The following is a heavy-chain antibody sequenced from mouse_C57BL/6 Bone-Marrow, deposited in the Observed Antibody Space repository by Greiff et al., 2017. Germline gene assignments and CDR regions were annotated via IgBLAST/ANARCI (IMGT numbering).Heavy chain of an antibody. D-gene: IGHD2-3*01. CDR3: SSFDGNYFDF. CDR2: IAPEIGDT. J-gene: IGHJ2*01. V-gene: IGHV14-4*01. Sequence: EVKLMESGAELVRPGASVKLSCTASGFNFKDDYIHWVKQRPEQGLEWIGWIAPEIGDTEYASKFPGKATITSDTSSNTAYLQLSSLTSEDTAVYYCSSFDGNYFDFWGQGTPLTVAS. CDR1: GFNFKDDY.